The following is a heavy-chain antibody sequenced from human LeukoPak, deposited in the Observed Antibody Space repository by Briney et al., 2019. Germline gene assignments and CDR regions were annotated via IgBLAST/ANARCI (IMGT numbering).Heavy chain of an antibody. D-gene: IGHD3-10*01. CDR3: ARDMNYYGSGSSDHYYGMDV. J-gene: IGHJ6*02. CDR1: GYTFTSYA. V-gene: IGHV1-3*01. Sequence: ASVKVSCKASGYTFTSYAMHWVRQAPGQRLEWMGWINAGNGNTKYSQKFQGRVTITRDTSASTAYMELSSLRSEDTAVYYCARDMNYYGSGSSDHYYGMDVWGQGTMVTVSS. CDR2: INAGNGNT.